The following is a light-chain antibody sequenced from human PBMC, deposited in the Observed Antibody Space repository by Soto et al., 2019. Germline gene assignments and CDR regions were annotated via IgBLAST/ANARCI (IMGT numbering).Light chain of an antibody. CDR2: EIN. Sequence: QSALTQPPSASGSPGQSITTSCTGTSSDVGAFNYVSWYQQHPGKAPKLMIFEINKRPSGVPDRFSGSKSGNSASLTVSGLQTEDEADYYCSSYAGSNIYVFGSGTKVTVL. V-gene: IGLV2-8*01. CDR1: SSDVGAFNY. CDR3: SSYAGSNIYV. J-gene: IGLJ1*01.